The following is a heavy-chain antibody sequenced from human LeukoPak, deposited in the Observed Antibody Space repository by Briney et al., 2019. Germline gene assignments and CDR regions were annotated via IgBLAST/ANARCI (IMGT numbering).Heavy chain of an antibody. J-gene: IGHJ1*01. V-gene: IGHV1-8*03. D-gene: IGHD2-2*01. CDR3: ASRYCSSTSCYPFTFQH. CDR2: MNPNSGNT. CDR1: GYTFTSYD. Sequence: GASVKVSCKASGYTFTSYDINWVRQATGQGLEWMGWMNPNSGNTGYAQKFQGRVTITRNTSISTAYMELSSLRSEDTAVYYCASRYCSSTSCYPFTFQHWGQGTLVTVSS.